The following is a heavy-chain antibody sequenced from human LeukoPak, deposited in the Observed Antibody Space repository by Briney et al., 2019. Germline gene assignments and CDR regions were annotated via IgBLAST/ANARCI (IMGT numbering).Heavy chain of an antibody. Sequence: SETLSLTCTVSGGSISSGGYYWSWIRQHPGKGLEWIGYIYYRGSTYYNPSLKSRVTISVDTSKNQFSLKLSSVTAADTAVYYCARERQDYNCNFLGAFDIWGQGTMVTVSS. CDR1: GGSISSGGYY. CDR2: IYYRGST. CDR3: ARERQDYNCNFLGAFDI. J-gene: IGHJ3*02. D-gene: IGHD1-7*01. V-gene: IGHV4-31*03.